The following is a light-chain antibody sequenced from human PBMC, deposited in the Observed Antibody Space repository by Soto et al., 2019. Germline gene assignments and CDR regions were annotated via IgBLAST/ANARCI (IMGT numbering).Light chain of an antibody. CDR2: AAS. CDR1: QSINSY. V-gene: IGKV1-39*01. CDR3: QQSYSTPRT. J-gene: IGKJ1*01. Sequence: DIQMTQSPSSLSASVGDRATITCRASQSINSYLNWYKQKPGKAPKLLIYAASSLQSGVPSRFSGTGSGTDFTLTISSLQPEDFATYYCQQSYSTPRTFGQGNQVEIK.